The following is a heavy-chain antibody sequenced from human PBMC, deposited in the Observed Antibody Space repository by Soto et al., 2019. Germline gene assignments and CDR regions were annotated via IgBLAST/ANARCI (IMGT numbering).Heavy chain of an antibody. CDR2: SKNKADSYTT. D-gene: IGHD3-10*01. Sequence: EVQLMESGGGLVQPGGSLRLSCAASGFTFSDHYMDWVRQAPGKGLEWVGRSKNKADSYTTEYAASVKGRSTISRDGSKNSLFLQMNSLKTEDTAVYYCTVWGSGNDFGAAWGQGILVTVSS. CDR3: TVWGSGNDFGAA. J-gene: IGHJ4*02. CDR1: GFTFSDHY. V-gene: IGHV3-72*01.